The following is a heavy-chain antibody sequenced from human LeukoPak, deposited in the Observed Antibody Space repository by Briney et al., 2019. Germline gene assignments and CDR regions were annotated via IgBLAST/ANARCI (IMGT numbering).Heavy chain of an antibody. Sequence: SETLSLTCAVFGGSFSGYYWSWIRQPPGKGLEWIGEINHSGSTNYNPSIKSRVTISVDTSKNQFSLKLSSVTAADTAVYYCGFWGGRMDVWGQGTTVTVSS. CDR3: GFWGGRMDV. D-gene: IGHD3-10*01. J-gene: IGHJ6*02. CDR1: GGSFSGYY. V-gene: IGHV4-34*01. CDR2: INHSGST.